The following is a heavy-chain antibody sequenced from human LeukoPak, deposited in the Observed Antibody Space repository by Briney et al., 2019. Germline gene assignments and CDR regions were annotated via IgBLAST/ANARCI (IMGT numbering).Heavy chain of an antibody. D-gene: IGHD2-15*01. J-gene: IGHJ6*03. CDR2: INSDGSST. CDR1: GFTFSSYW. V-gene: IGHV3-74*01. CDR3: AKDPSRRGRYCSGGSCYSYYYYYMDV. Sequence: PGGSLRLSCAASGFTFSSYWMHWVRQAPGKGLVWVSRINSDGSSTSYADSVKGRFTISRDNAKNTLYLQMNSLRAEDTALYYCAKDPSRRGRYCSGGSCYSYYYYYMDVWGKGTTVTVSS.